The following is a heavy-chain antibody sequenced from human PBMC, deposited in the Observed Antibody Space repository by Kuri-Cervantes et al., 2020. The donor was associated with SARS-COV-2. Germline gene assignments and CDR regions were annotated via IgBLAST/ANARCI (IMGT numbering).Heavy chain of an antibody. J-gene: IGHJ6*03. CDR3: ASGIAVAGLAYMDV. CDR2: ISSSGSTI. V-gene: IGHV3-48*04. CDR1: GFTFSSYG. D-gene: IGHD6-19*01. Sequence: LSLTCAASGFTFSSYGMHWVRQAPGKGLEWVSYISSSGSTIYYADSVKGRFTISRDNAKNSLYLQMNSLRAEDTAVYYCASGIAVAGLAYMDVWGKGTTVTVSS.